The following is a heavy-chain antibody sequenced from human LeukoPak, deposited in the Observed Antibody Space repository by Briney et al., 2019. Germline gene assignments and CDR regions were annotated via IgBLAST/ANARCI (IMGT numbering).Heavy chain of an antibody. V-gene: IGHV3-15*01. CDR3: TTFGHCSSTSCYSG. CDR1: GFTFSNAW. D-gene: IGHD2-2*01. CDR2: IKSKTDGGTT. Sequence: GGSLRLSCAASGFTFSNAWMSWVRQAPGKGPEWVGRIKSKTDGGTTDYAAPVKGRFTISKDDSKNTLYLQMNSLETEDTAVYYCTTFGHCSSTSCYSGWGQGTLVTVSS. J-gene: IGHJ4*02.